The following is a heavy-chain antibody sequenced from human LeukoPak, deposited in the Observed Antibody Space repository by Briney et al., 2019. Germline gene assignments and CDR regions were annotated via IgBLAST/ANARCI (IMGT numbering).Heavy chain of an antibody. Sequence: GGSLRLSCAASGFIFSNYGMHWVRQAPGKGLEWVSAISGSGGSTYYADSVKGRFTISRDNSKNTLYLQMNSLRAEDTAVYYCAKDQRHYYDSSGYKGVGRYFDYWGQGTLVTVSS. CDR2: ISGSGGST. CDR1: GFIFSNYG. D-gene: IGHD3-22*01. CDR3: AKDQRHYYDSSGYKGVGRYFDY. J-gene: IGHJ4*02. V-gene: IGHV3-23*01.